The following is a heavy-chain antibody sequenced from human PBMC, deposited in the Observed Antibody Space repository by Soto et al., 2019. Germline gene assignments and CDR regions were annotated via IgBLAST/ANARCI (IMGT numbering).Heavy chain of an antibody. D-gene: IGHD1-1*01. V-gene: IGHV4-31*03. CDR2: IYYSGST. CDR3: ARDTLEQTGWFDP. Sequence: PSETLSLTCTVSGGSISSGGYYWSWIRQHPGKGLEWIGYIYYSGSTYYNPSLKSRVTISVDTSKNQFSLKLSSVTAADTAVYYCARDTLEQTGWFDPWGQGTLVTVSS. J-gene: IGHJ5*02. CDR1: GGSISSGGYY.